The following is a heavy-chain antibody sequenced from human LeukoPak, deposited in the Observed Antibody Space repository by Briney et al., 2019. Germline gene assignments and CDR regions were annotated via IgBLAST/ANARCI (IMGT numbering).Heavy chain of an antibody. CDR3: ARSERYSSGWYFYFDY. J-gene: IGHJ4*02. CDR2: IYYSGST. V-gene: IGHV4-59*11. CDR1: GGSISGRY. Sequence: SETLSLTCTVSGGSISGRYWGWIRQPPGKGLEWIGYIYYSGSTNYNPSLKSRVTISIDTSKNQFSLNLSSVTAADTAVYYCARSERYSSGWYFYFDYWGQGTLVNVSS. D-gene: IGHD6-19*01.